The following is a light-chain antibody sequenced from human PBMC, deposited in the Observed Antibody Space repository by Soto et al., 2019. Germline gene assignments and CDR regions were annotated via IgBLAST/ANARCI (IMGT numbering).Light chain of an antibody. Sequence: AILMTQSPSALSSSPGDRDTITCRASQGISSYLAWYQQKPGKAPRLLIYGASTLQSGVPSRFSGSGSGTDFTLTISCLQSEDFATYYCQQYYSYPITFGQGTRLEI. J-gene: IGKJ5*01. V-gene: IGKV1-8*01. CDR2: GAS. CDR3: QQYYSYPIT. CDR1: QGISSY.